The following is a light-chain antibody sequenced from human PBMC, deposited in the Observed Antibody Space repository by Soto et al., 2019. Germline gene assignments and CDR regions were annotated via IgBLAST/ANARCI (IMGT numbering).Light chain of an antibody. CDR2: RTS. J-gene: IGKJ1*01. CDR3: HQYGSAPWT. V-gene: IGKV3-20*01. CDR1: QSVPSTY. Sequence: VLSQSPGRVSLSPVDRATLSLRASQSVPSTYFAWYQQKPGQANRLLIYRTSNRATGTPDRFRGSGSGTDFTLTITRLEPEDFAVYYCHQYGSAPWTFGQGTKVDIK.